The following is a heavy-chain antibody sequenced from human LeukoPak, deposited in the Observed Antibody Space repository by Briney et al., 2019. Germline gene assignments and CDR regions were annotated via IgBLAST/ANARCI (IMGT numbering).Heavy chain of an antibody. CDR3: ARDEYSSGWYSTTGFDY. V-gene: IGHV3-48*01. Sequence: GGSLRLSCAASGLTFSSYSMTWVRQAPGKGLEWVSYISSSSTIYYADSVKGRFTISRDNAKNSLYLQMNSLRAEDTAVYYCARDEYSSGWYSTTGFDYWGQGTLVTVSS. CDR2: ISSSSTI. CDR1: GLTFSSYS. J-gene: IGHJ4*02. D-gene: IGHD6-19*01.